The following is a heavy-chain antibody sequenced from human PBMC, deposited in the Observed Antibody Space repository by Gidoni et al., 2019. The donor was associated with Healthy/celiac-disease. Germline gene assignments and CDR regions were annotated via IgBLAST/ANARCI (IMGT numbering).Heavy chain of an antibody. D-gene: IGHD3-22*01. J-gene: IGHJ4*02. CDR2: IYYSGST. V-gene: IGHV4-39*01. Sequence: QLQLQESGPGLVKPSETLSLTCTVSGGSISSSSYYWGWIRQPPGKGLEWIGSIYYSGSTYYNPSLKSRVTISVDTSKNQFSLKLSSVTAADTAVYYCARSPTTYYYDSSGYYYDYWGQGTLVTASS. CDR3: ARSPTTYYYDSSGYYYDY. CDR1: GGSISSSSYY.